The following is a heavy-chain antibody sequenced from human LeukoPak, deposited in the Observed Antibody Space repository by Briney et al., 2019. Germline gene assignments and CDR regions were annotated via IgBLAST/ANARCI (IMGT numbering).Heavy chain of an antibody. D-gene: IGHD1-26*01. V-gene: IGHV5-51*01. CDR3: ARLRELLSDPFDY. CDR1: GYSFTSYW. J-gene: IGHJ4*02. CDR2: IYPGDSDT. Sequence: ESLTISCKGSGYSFTSYWIGWVRQMPGKGLEWMGSIYPGDSDTRYSPSFQGQVTISADKSISTAYLQWSSLKASDTAMYHCARLRELLSDPFDYWGQGTLVTVSS.